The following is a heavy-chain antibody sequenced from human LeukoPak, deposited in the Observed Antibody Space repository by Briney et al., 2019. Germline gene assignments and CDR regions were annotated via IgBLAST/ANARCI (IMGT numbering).Heavy chain of an antibody. Sequence: GGSLRLSCAASGFTVSGNYMSWVRQAPGKGLEWVSVIDSGGSTYYADSVKGRLTISRDNSKNTLYLQMNSLRAEDTAVYYCAKDWGIIRYCSSTSCHPFDYWGQGTLVTVSS. CDR1: GFTVSGNY. CDR3: AKDWGIIRYCSSTSCHPFDY. V-gene: IGHV3-53*01. D-gene: IGHD2-2*01. J-gene: IGHJ4*02. CDR2: IDSGGST.